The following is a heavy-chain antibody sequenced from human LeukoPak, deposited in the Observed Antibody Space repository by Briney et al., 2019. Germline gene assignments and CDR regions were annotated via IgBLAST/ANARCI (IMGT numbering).Heavy chain of an antibody. CDR1: GGSISSSSYY. CDR2: IYYSGST. D-gene: IGHD3-3*01. J-gene: IGHJ5*02. CDR3: ARHFRVLRFLEWSQGWFDP. V-gene: IGHV4-39*01. Sequence: SETLSLTCTVSGGSISSSSYYWGWIRQPPGKGLEWIGSIYYSGSTYYNPSLKSRVTISVDTSKNQFSLKLSSVTAADTAVYYCARHFRVLRFLEWSQGWFDPWGQGTLVTVSS.